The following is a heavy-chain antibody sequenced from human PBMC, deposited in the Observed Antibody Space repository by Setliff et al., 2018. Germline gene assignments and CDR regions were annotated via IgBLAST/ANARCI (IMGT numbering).Heavy chain of an antibody. CDR2: IRSNSPTL. J-gene: IGHJ2*01. D-gene: IGHD5-12*01. CDR3: ARSLGIRDYSYFDL. V-gene: IGHV3-48*01. Sequence: GGSLSLSCAASGFTFSSFDLSWVRQTPGKGLEWISTIRSNSPTLYYADSVQGRFTISRDNARNSLFLQMSSLRAEDTAVYYCARSLGIRDYSYFDLWGRGTLVTVSS. CDR1: GFTFSSFD.